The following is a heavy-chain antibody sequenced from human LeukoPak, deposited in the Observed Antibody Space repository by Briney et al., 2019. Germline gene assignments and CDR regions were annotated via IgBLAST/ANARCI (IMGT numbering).Heavy chain of an antibody. V-gene: IGHV3-30-3*01. CDR2: ISYDGSNK. CDR3: ARDRRGGIPLYYFDY. Sequence: GGSLRLSCAASGFTFSSYAMHWVRQAPGKGLEWVAVISYDGSNKYYADSVKGRFTNSRDNSKNTLYLQMNSLRAEDTAVYYCARDRRGGIPLYYFDYWGQGTLVTVSS. D-gene: IGHD1-14*01. J-gene: IGHJ4*02. CDR1: GFTFSSYA.